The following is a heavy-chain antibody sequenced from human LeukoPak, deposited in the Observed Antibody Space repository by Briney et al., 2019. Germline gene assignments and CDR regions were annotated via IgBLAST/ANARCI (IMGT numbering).Heavy chain of an antibody. J-gene: IGHJ6*02. V-gene: IGHV3-23*01. CDR2: ISGSGGST. Sequence: PGGSLRLSCAASGFTFSSYAMSWVRQAPGKGLEWVSAISGSGGSTYYADSVKGRFTISRDTAKNSLYLQMNSLRDEDTAVYYCARGHYGMDVWGQGTTVTVSS. CDR1: GFTFSSYA. CDR3: ARGHYGMDV.